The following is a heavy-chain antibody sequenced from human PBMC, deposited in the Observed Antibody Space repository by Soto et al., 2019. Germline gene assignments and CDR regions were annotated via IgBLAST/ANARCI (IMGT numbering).Heavy chain of an antibody. Sequence: QVQLQESGPGLVKPSDTLSLNCTVSGGSISGYYWSWIRQPPGKGLEYIGYIYFRGSTNYNPSLXXXXTXXXXXXXXXFSLKVNSVTAADTAVYYCARQQLLPYYYALDVWGQGTTVTVSS. CDR2: IYFRGST. CDR1: GGSISGYY. V-gene: IGHV4-59*07. J-gene: IGHJ6*02. CDR3: ARQQLLPYYYALDV. D-gene: IGHD6-13*01.